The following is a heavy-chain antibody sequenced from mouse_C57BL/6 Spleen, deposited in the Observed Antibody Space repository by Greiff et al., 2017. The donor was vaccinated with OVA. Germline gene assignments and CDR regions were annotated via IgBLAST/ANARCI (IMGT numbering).Heavy chain of an antibody. V-gene: IGHV1-50*01. D-gene: IGHD1-1*01. CDR3: ARAPISYAMDY. Sequence: QVQLQQPGAELVKPGASVKLSCKASGYTFTSYWMQWVKQRPGQGLEWIGEIDPSDSYTTYNQKFKGKATLTVDTSSSTAYMQLSSLTSEDSAVYYCARAPISYAMDYWGQGTSVTVSS. CDR2: IDPSDSYT. CDR1: GYTFTSYW. J-gene: IGHJ4*01.